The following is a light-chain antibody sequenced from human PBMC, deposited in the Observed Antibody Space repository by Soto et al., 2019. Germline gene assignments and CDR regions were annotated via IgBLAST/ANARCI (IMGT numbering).Light chain of an antibody. J-gene: IGKJ3*01. V-gene: IGKV1-39*01. Sequence: DIQMTQSPSSLSASVGDRVTITCRASQSISNYLNWFQQKPGKAPKLLIYAASTLQSGVPSTFSSSGSGTDFTLTISSLQPEDFATYYCQQSSSTPLTFGPGTKVDIK. CDR2: AAS. CDR1: QSISNY. CDR3: QQSSSTPLT.